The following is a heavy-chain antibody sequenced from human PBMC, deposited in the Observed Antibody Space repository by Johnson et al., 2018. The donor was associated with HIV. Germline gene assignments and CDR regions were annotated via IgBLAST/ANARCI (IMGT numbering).Heavy chain of an antibody. V-gene: IGHV3-30*04. J-gene: IGHJ3*02. CDR2: ISYDGSKK. CDR1: GFTFRSYP. Sequence: QEKLVESGGGVVQPGRSLRLSCAASGFTFRSYPMHWVRQAPGKGLEWVAFISYDGSKKFYADSVKGRFTISRDNSKNTLYLQMNSLRPEDTAVYYWARLPSGYSRDAFDIWGEGTMVTVS. D-gene: IGHD5-18*01. CDR3: ARLPSGYSRDAFDI.